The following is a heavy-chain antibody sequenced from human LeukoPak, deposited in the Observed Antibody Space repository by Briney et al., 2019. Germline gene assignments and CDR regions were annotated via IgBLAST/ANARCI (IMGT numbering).Heavy chain of an antibody. D-gene: IGHD4-23*01. CDR2: IYYSGST. Sequence: SETLSLTRTVSGGSISSYYWSCIRQPPGKGLEWIGYIYYSGSTNYNPPLKSRVTISVDTSMNQFSLKLSSVTAADTAVYYCARYPMTMLVTGAFDIWGQGTMVTVSS. V-gene: IGHV4-59*01. J-gene: IGHJ3*02. CDR1: GGSISSYY. CDR3: ARYPMTMLVTGAFDI.